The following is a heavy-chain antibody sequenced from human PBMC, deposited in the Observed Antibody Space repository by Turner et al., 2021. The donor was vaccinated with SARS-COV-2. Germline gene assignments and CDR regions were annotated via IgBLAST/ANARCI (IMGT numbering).Heavy chain of an antibody. Sequence: QVQLVESGGGVVQPGRSLRLSCAASGFTFSSYGMHGVRQAPGTGLEWVAVISYDGSNKYYADSVKGRFTISRDNSKNTLYLQMNSLRTEDTAVYYCARGLGGNYYYMDVWGKGTTVTVSS. D-gene: IGHD3-16*01. CDR2: ISYDGSNK. V-gene: IGHV3-30*03. CDR1: GFTFSSYG. J-gene: IGHJ6*03. CDR3: ARGLGGNYYYMDV.